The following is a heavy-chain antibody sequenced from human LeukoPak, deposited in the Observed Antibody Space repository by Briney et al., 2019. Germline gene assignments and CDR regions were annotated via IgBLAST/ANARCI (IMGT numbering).Heavy chain of an antibody. D-gene: IGHD2-2*01. Sequence: GASVKVSCKASGGTFSSYAISWVRQAPGQGLEWMGGSIPIFGTANYAQKVQGRVTITAAESTSTAYMELSSLRSEDTAVYYCARGLRYCSSTSCYLNIWGQGTMVTVSS. CDR2: SIPIFGTA. CDR3: ARGLRYCSSTSCYLNI. CDR1: GGTFSSYA. J-gene: IGHJ3*02. V-gene: IGHV1-69*13.